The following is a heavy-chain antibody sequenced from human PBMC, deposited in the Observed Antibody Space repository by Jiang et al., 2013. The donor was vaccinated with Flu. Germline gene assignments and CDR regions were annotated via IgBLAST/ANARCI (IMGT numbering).Heavy chain of an antibody. Sequence: VQLLESGGGVVQPGRSLRLSCAASGFTFSSYGMHWVRQAPGKGLEWVAVIWYDGSNKYYADSVKGRFTISRDNSKNTLYLQMNSLRAEDTAVYYCARAQCSGGSCYSDFDYWGQGTWSPSPQ. J-gene: IGHJ4*02. V-gene: IGHV3-33*01. D-gene: IGHD2-15*01. CDR2: IWYDGSNK. CDR3: ARAQCSGGSCYSDFDY. CDR1: GFTFSSYG.